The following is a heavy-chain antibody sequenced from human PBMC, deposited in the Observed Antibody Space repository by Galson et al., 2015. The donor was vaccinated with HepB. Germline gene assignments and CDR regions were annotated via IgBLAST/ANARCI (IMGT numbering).Heavy chain of an antibody. D-gene: IGHD2-15*01. CDR2: IFSNDEK. CDR3: ARRRATTPYFDY. Sequence: PALVKPTQTLTLTCTVSGFSLSNARMGVSWIRQPPGKALEWLAHIFSNDEKSYSASLKSRLTISKDTSKSQVVLTMTNMDPVDTATYYCARRRATTPYFDYWGQGTLVTVSS. V-gene: IGHV2-26*01. J-gene: IGHJ4*02. CDR1: GFSLSNARMG.